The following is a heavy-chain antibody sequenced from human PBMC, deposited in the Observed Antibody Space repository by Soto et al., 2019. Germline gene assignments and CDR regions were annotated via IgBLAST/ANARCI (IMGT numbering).Heavy chain of an antibody. Sequence: NPGGSLRLSCAASGFTFSSYSMNWVRQAPGKGLEWVSSISSSSSYIYYADSVKGRFTISRDNAKNSLYLQMNSLRAEDTAVYYCARDLSGSYCAFDIWGQGTMVTVSS. CDR3: ARDLSGSYCAFDI. V-gene: IGHV3-21*01. J-gene: IGHJ3*02. CDR2: ISSSSSYI. D-gene: IGHD1-26*01. CDR1: GFTFSSYS.